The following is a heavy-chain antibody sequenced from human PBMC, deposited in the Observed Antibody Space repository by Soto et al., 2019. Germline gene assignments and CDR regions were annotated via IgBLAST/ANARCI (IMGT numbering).Heavy chain of an antibody. Sequence: QEQLVHSGAEVKKPGASVKVSCKTSGYTFTDYDINWVRQATGQGLEWIGWMNPNSGETGYAQKFQGRVTMTRSASLRTAYLELSSLRSEDTAVYYCARVAVAARPRWYNCFDPWGQGTLVTVSS. CDR3: ARVAVAARPRWYNCFDP. CDR1: GYTFTDYD. V-gene: IGHV1-8*01. CDR2: MNPNSGET. D-gene: IGHD2-15*01. J-gene: IGHJ5*02.